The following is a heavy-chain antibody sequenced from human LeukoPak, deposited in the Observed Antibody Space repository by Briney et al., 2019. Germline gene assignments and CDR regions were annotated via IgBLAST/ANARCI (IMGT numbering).Heavy chain of an antibody. D-gene: IGHD2-2*01. CDR1: GGSISSGDYY. CDR2: IYYTGST. CDR3: ARDHCSNDSWYHWFDT. V-gene: IGHV4-30-4*08. J-gene: IGHJ5*02. Sequence: SETLSLTCTVSGGSISSGDYYWSWIRQPPGKGLEWIGYIYYTGSTYCNPSLKSRVTISVDTSKNQFSLKLSSVTAADTAVYYCARDHCSNDSWYHWFDTWGQGTLVTVSS.